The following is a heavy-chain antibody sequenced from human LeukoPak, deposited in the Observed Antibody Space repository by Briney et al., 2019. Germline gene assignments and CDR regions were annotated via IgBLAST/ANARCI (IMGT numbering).Heavy chain of an antibody. J-gene: IGHJ1*01. V-gene: IGHV6-1*01. Sequence: SQTLSLTCAISGDSVSSSSAACNWVRQSPSRGLEWLGRTYYRSRWYNDYAVSVRSRTTINPDTSKNQFSLQLNSVTPEDTAVYYCVRSTGPGSHGYFQHWGQGTLVTVSS. CDR2: TYYRSRWYN. D-gene: IGHD3-10*01. CDR3: VRSTGPGSHGYFQH. CDR1: GDSVSSSSAA.